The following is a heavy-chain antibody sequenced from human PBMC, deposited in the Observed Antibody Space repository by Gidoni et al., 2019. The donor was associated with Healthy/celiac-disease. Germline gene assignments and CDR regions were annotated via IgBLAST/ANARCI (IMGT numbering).Heavy chain of an antibody. CDR2: IYPGDSDT. V-gene: IGHV5-51*01. J-gene: IGHJ2*01. D-gene: IGHD6-13*01. Sequence: EVQLVQSGAEVKKPGESLKISCKGSGYSFTSYWIGWVRQMPGKGLEWMGIIYPGDSDTRYSPSFQGQVAISANESISTAYLQWSSLKASDTAMYYCARPRGIAAADTVGYFDLWGRGTLVTVSS. CDR3: ARPRGIAAADTVGYFDL. CDR1: GYSFTSYW.